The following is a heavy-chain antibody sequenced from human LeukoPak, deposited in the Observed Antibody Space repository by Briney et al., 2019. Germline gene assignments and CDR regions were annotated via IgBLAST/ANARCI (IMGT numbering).Heavy chain of an antibody. J-gene: IGHJ4*02. D-gene: IGHD6-13*01. CDR2: IYYSGST. CDR1: GGSISSYY. CDR3: AREGIAAAGLDY. V-gene: IGHV4-59*01. Sequence: SETLSLTCTVSGGSISSYYWSWIRQPPGKGLERIGYIYYSGSTNYNPSLKSRVTISVDTSKNQFSLKLSSVTAADTAVYYCAREGIAAAGLDYWGQGTLVTVSS.